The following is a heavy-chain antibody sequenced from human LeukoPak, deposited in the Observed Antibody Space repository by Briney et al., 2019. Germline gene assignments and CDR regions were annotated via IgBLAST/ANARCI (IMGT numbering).Heavy chain of an antibody. V-gene: IGHV5-51*01. D-gene: IGHD3-3*01. CDR1: GYSFVSHW. Sequence: GESLKISCKASGYSFVSHWIVWVRQMPGKGLEWLGSIYPGDSETRYSPSFQGQVTISADKSITTAYLEWNSLRASDTAMYYCARRPSYDFWSGYYGVDGLDIWGQGTKVTVSS. J-gene: IGHJ3*02. CDR3: ARRPSYDFWSGYYGVDGLDI. CDR2: IYPGDSET.